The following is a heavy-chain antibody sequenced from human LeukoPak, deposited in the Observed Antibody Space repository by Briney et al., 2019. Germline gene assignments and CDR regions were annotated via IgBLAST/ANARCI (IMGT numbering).Heavy chain of an antibody. CDR2: ISGSGGST. D-gene: IGHD3-22*01. CDR3: AKDYYDSSGYYLGFDY. J-gene: IGHJ4*02. CDR1: GFTFSSYA. Sequence: GGSLRLSCAASGFTFSSYAMSWVRQAPGKGLEWVSAISGSGGSTYYADSVKGRFTISRDNSKNMLYLQMNSLRAEDTAVYYCAKDYYDSSGYYLGFDYWGQGTLVTVSS. V-gene: IGHV3-23*01.